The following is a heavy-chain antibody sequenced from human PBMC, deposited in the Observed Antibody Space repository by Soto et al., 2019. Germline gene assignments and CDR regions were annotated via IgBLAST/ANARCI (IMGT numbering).Heavy chain of an antibody. CDR2: VHPNGRT. V-gene: IGHV4-4*02. J-gene: IGHJ4*02. Sequence: QVQLQESGPGLVEPSGTLSLTCAVSGGSISSDNWWTWVRQPPGEGLEWIGEVHPNGRTNYKPSLRSRITVSVDKSENQFSLWLTSVTAADTALYYCPTRYCIHTTCYVYWGQGTLVTVSS. D-gene: IGHD2-2*01. CDR3: PTRYCIHTTCYVY. CDR1: GGSISSDNW.